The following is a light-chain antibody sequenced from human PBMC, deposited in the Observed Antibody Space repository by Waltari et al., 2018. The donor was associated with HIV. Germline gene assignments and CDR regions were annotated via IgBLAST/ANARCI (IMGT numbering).Light chain of an antibody. CDR2: YDD. Sequence: QSVLTQPPSVSEAPRQRVTIPCSGSSSNLGNNAVNWYQQFPGKAPKLLIYYDDLLSSGVSDRFSGSKSGTSASLAISGLQSEDEAEYYCATWDDSLNAWVFGGGTKLTVL. CDR1: SSNLGNNA. J-gene: IGLJ3*02. V-gene: IGLV1-36*01. CDR3: ATWDDSLNAWV.